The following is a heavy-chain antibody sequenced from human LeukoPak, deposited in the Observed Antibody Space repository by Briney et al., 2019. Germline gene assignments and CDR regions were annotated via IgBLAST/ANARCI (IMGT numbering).Heavy chain of an antibody. Sequence: GESLKISCKGSGYGFTSYWIGWVRQMPGKGLEWMGIIYPGDSDTRYSPSFQGQVTISADKSISTAYLQWSSLKASDTAMFYCAGSSTNPVTHFDYWGQGTLVTVSS. J-gene: IGHJ4*02. CDR2: IYPGDSDT. V-gene: IGHV5-51*01. D-gene: IGHD2-21*02. CDR3: AGSSTNPVTHFDY. CDR1: GYGFTSYW.